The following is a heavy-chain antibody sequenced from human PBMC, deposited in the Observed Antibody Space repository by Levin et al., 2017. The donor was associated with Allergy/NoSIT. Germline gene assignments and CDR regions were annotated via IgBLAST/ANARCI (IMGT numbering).Heavy chain of an antibody. D-gene: IGHD2-2*01. J-gene: IGHJ5*02. CDR1: GFTFSSYA. CDR2: ISYDGSNK. CDR3: ARVGTSSLRDWFDP. Sequence: GGSLRLSCAASGFTFSSYAMHWVRQAPGKGLEWVAVISYDGSNKYYADSVKGRFTISRDNSENTLYLQMNSLRVEDTAVYYCARVGTSSLRDWFDPWGQGTLVTVSS. V-gene: IGHV3-30-3*01.